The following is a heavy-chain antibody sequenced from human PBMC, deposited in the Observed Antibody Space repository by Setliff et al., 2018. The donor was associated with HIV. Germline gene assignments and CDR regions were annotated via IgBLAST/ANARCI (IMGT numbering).Heavy chain of an antibody. J-gene: IGHJ3*02. Sequence: GGSLRLSCAASGFTFSRYAVNWVRQAPGKGLEWVSYISATNEIRHTDSVRGRFSISRDNDKSSLYLHMNSLRAEDTAVYYCARDDDYAFDIWGQGTVVTVSS. CDR3: ARDDDYAFDI. D-gene: IGHD3-16*01. V-gene: IGHV3-48*01. CDR1: GFTFSRYA. CDR2: ISATNE.